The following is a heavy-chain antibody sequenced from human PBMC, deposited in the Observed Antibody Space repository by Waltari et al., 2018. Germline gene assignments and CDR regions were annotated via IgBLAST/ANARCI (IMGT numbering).Heavy chain of an antibody. Sequence: EVQLVESGGGLVQPGGSLRLSCAASGFTFSSYWMSWVRQAPGKGLEWVANIKQDGSEKYYVDSVKGRFTISRDNAKNSLYLQMNSLRAEDTAVYYCARGGIMITFGGVIHPWYFDYWGQGTLVTVSS. CDR1: GFTFSSYW. CDR3: ARGGIMITFGGVIHPWYFDY. CDR2: IKQDGSEK. D-gene: IGHD3-16*01. V-gene: IGHV3-7*01. J-gene: IGHJ4*02.